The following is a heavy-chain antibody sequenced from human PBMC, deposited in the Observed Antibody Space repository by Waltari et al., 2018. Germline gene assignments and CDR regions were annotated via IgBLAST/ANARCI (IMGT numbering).Heavy chain of an antibody. CDR2: ASFDGSTT. D-gene: IGHD3-10*01. J-gene: IGHJ5*02. CDR1: GFSLSHFC. V-gene: IGHV3-30*18. Sequence: QVQLVESGGGVVQPGMSLRLSCVESGFSLSHFCMHWFRQAPGKGLEWVALASFDGSTTYYADSVRGRFTISRDNSKNTLYLDINTLRVDDTAIYYCAKDAFGNTYLDHWGQGTLVTVSS. CDR3: AKDAFGNTYLDH.